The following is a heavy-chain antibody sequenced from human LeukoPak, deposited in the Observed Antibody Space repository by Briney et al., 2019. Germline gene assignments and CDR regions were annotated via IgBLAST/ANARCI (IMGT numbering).Heavy chain of an antibody. Sequence: GGSLRLSCAASGFTFSSYSMNWVRQAPGKGLEWVSSISSSSSYIYYADSVKGRFTISRDNAKNSLYLQMNSLRAEDTAVYYCAREVVGTAFDIWGQGTMVTVSS. CDR3: AREVVGTAFDI. V-gene: IGHV3-21*01. D-gene: IGHD2-15*01. J-gene: IGHJ3*02. CDR1: GFTFSSYS. CDR2: ISSSSSYI.